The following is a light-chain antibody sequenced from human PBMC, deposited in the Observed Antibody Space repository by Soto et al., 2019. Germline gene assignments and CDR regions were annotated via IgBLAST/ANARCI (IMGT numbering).Light chain of an antibody. Sequence: EIVLTQSPGILSLSPGEKATLSCRACLRLSSSYLAWYQQKSGQAPRLVIYGASSRATGIPDRFSGSGSGTDFTLTISRLQPEDFAVYYCQQYGTSPPNTFGQGSRLEI. CDR1: LRLSSSY. J-gene: IGKJ5*01. CDR3: QQYGTSPPNT. V-gene: IGKV3-20*01. CDR2: GAS.